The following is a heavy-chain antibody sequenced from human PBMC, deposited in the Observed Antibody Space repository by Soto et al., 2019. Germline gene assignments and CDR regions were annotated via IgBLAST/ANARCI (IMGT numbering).Heavy chain of an antibody. CDR2: ISSSSSYI. CDR1: GFTFSSYS. Sequence: GGSLRLSCAASGFTFSSYSMNWVRQAPGKGLEWVSSISSSSSYIYYADSVKGRFTISRDNAMNSLYLQMNSLRAEDTALYYCARVVDSYGGVDPGYYWGQGTLVTVSS. D-gene: IGHD5-18*01. CDR3: ARVVDSYGGVDPGYY. J-gene: IGHJ4*02. V-gene: IGHV3-21*01.